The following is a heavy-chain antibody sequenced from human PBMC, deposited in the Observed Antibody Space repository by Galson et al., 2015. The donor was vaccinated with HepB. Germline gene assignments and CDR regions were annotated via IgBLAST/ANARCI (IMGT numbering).Heavy chain of an antibody. J-gene: IGHJ4*02. CDR3: IRLGDLSGYSSR. D-gene: IGHD2-2*01. CDR2: IRSKANYYAT. Sequence: SLRLSCAASGFIFSGSAIDWVRQASGKGPEWVAGIRSKANYYATLYVPSLKGRFTISRDDSKNKAYLHMRRLKTEDTAVYYCIRLGDLSGYSSRWGQGTLVTVSS. CDR1: GFIFSGSA. V-gene: IGHV3-73*01.